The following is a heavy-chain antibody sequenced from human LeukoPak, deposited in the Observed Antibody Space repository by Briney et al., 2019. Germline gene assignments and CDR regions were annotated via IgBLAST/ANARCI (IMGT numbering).Heavy chain of an antibody. CDR3: IRETHVGLHLEY. J-gene: IGHJ4*02. D-gene: IGHD3-10*02. V-gene: IGHV3-74*03. CDR1: GFTFTTYW. CDR2: INTDGRVT. Sequence: GGSLRLSCTASGFTFTTYWMHWVRQAPGKGLVWVARINTDGRVTTYAESVKGRFTASRDNAENTLYLERNNLRPEDTAVYYCIRETHVGLHLEYWGQGTLATVTS.